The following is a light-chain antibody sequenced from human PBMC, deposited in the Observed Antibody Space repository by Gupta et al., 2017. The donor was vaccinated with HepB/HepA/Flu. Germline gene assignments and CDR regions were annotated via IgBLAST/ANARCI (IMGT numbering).Light chain of an antibody. CDR2: KAC. J-gene: IGKJ1*01. V-gene: IGKV1-5*03. CDR1: QSISRW. CDR3: HGEYTYAWR. Sequence: DIQMTQSPSTLSASVGDRVTITCRASQSISRWLARHQHRPGKAPKLLIYKACSSESGVRLRFSGSGTGSEFTLSIIRPQPDDFATYYCHGEYTYAWRFGQGTKLEIK.